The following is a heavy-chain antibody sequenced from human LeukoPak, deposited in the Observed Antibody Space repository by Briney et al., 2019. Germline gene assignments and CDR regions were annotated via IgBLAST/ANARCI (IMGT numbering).Heavy chain of an antibody. CDR1: GGSVSSGDYY. V-gene: IGHV4-61*08. CDR3: ARSRVWSDYWGYFDY. J-gene: IGHJ4*02. Sequence: SETLSLTCTVSGGSVSSGDYYWTWIRQPPGKGLEWIGNIYYSGYTNYNPSLKSRVTISVDTSKTQISLKLRAVTAADTAVYYCARSRVWSDYWGYFDYWGQGTLVTVSS. CDR2: IYYSGYT. D-gene: IGHD3-3*01.